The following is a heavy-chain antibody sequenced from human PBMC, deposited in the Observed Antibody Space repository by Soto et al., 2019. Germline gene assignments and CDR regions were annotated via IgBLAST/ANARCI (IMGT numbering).Heavy chain of an antibody. D-gene: IGHD3-3*01. CDR2: ISGSGGST. CDR3: AKWPKAYDFWSGYRYYYGMDV. Sequence: PGGSLRLSCAASGFTFSSYAMSWVRQAPGKGLEWVSAISGSGGSTYYADSVKGRLTISRDNSKNTLYLQMNSLRAEDTAVYYCAKWPKAYDFWSGYRYYYGMDVWGQGTTVTVSS. V-gene: IGHV3-23*01. J-gene: IGHJ6*02. CDR1: GFTFSSYA.